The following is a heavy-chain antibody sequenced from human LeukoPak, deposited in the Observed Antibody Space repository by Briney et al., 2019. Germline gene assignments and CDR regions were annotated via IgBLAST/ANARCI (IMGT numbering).Heavy chain of an antibody. J-gene: IGHJ4*02. Sequence: SETLSLTCTVSGGSISSYYWSWIRKPPGKGLEWIGYIYYSGSTNYNPSLKSRVTISVDTSKNQFSLKLSSVTAADTAVYYCARRRSASSGYYYRLGGYFDYWGQGTLVTVSS. V-gene: IGHV4-59*08. CDR3: ARRRSASSGYYYRLGGYFDY. D-gene: IGHD3-22*01. CDR2: IYYSGST. CDR1: GGSISSYY.